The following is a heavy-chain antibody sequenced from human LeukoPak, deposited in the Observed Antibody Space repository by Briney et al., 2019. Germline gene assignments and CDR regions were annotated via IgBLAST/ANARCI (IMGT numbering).Heavy chain of an antibody. CDR2: IYYSGST. Sequence: PSETLSLTCTVSGGSISSYYWSWIRQPPGKGLEWIGYIYYSGSTNYNPSLKSRVTISVDTSKNQFSLKLSSVTAADAAVYYCARAKSYGSGSYYPRPIDYWGQGTLVTVSS. D-gene: IGHD3-10*01. CDR3: ARAKSYGSGSYYPRPIDY. V-gene: IGHV4-59*12. CDR1: GGSISSYY. J-gene: IGHJ4*02.